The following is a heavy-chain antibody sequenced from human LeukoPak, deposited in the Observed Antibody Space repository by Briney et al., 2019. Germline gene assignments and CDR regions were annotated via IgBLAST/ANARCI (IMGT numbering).Heavy chain of an antibody. V-gene: IGHV1-69*13. D-gene: IGHD3-22*01. J-gene: IGHJ4*02. Sequence: ASVKVSCKASGYTFTGYYMHWVRQAPGQGLEWMGGIIPIFGTANYAQKFQGRVTITADESTSTAYMELSSLRSEDTAVYYCARDYGYYDSSYGYFDYWGQGTLVTVSS. CDR1: GYTFTGYY. CDR3: ARDYGYYDSSYGYFDY. CDR2: IIPIFGTA.